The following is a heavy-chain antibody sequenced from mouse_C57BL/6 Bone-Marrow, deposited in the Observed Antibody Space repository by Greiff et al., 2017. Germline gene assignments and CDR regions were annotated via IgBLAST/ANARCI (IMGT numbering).Heavy chain of an antibody. J-gene: IGHJ2*01. CDR3: EGARTGGY. V-gene: IGHV1-4*01. CDR1: GYTFTSYT. Sequence: VKLQESGAELARPGASVKMSCKASGYTFTSYTMHWVKQRPGQGLEWIGYINPSSGYPKYNQKFKAKATLTADKSSSTATMQLSSLTSGDSAVYYCEGARTGGYWGQGTTLTVSS. D-gene: IGHD4-1*01. CDR2: INPSSGYP.